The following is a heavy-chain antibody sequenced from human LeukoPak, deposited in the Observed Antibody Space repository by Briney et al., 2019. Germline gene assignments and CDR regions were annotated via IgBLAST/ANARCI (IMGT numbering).Heavy chain of an antibody. V-gene: IGHV1-2*02. CDR2: INPNSGGT. CDR3: AVDAGYCSSTSCQVMYYFDY. Sequence: ASVKVSCKASGYTFTGYYMHWVRQAPGQGLEWLGWINPNSGGTNYAQKFQGRVTMTRDTSISTAYMELRRLRSDDTAVYYCAVDAGYCSSTSCQVMYYFDYWGQGTLVTVSS. J-gene: IGHJ4*02. CDR1: GYTFTGYY. D-gene: IGHD2-2*01.